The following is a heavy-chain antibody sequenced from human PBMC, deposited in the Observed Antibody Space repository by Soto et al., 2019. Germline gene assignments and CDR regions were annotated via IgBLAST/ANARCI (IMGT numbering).Heavy chain of an antibody. Sequence: GGSLRLSCAASGFTFSNYAMHWVRQAPGKGLEWVAIISYDGSNKYYADSVKGRSTISRDNAKNTLYLQMNSLRAEDTAVYYCARDDGDYFDYWGQGTLVNVSS. CDR2: ISYDGSNK. CDR3: ARDDGDYFDY. J-gene: IGHJ4*02. V-gene: IGHV3-30-3*01. CDR1: GFTFSNYA. D-gene: IGHD4-17*01.